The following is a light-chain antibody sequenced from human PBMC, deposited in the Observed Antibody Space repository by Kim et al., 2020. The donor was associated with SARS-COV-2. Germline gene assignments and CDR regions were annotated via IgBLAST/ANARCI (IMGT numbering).Light chain of an antibody. CDR2: AAS. V-gene: IGKV1-12*01. Sequence: DIQMTQSPSSVSASVGDRVTITCRASQGISNWLAWYQQKPGKAPKLLIYAASSLQSGVPSRFSGSGAGTDFILTISSLQPEDFATYYCQHANSFPPGTFGQGTKVDIK. CDR3: QHANSFPPGT. J-gene: IGKJ1*01. CDR1: QGISNW.